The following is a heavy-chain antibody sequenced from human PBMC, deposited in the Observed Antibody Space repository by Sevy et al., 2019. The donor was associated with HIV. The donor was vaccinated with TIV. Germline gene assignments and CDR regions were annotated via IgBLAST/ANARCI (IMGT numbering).Heavy chain of an antibody. CDR2: ISSDGSST. J-gene: IGHJ4*02. V-gene: IGHV3-74*01. D-gene: IGHD2-15*01. CDR1: GFTFSIYW. Sequence: GGSLRLSCAASGFTFSIYWMHWVRHAPGKGLVWVSRISSDGSSTTYADSVRGRFTISRDNAKNTLYLQMNSLRAEDTAVYYCSRLVRASRDFDYWGQGTLVTVSS. CDR3: SRLVRASRDFDY.